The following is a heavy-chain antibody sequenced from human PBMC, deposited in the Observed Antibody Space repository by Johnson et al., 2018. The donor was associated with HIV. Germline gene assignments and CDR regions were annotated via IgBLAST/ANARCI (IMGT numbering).Heavy chain of an antibody. CDR3: TTDLIRRYYGSGLRDAFDI. J-gene: IGHJ3*02. Sequence: QVQLVESGGGVVQPGRSLRLSCAASGFTFSSYAMHWVRQAPGKGLEWVAVISYDGSDKYYADSVKGRFTISRDDSKNTLYLQINSLKTEDTAVYYCTTDLIRRYYGSGLRDAFDIWGQGTMVTVSS. D-gene: IGHD3-10*01. V-gene: IGHV3-30*04. CDR1: GFTFSSYA. CDR2: ISYDGSDK.